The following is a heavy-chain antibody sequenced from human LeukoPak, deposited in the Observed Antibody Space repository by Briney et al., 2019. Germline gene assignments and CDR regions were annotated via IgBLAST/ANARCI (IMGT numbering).Heavy chain of an antibody. CDR3: AFNVLSPYYDFWSGYQRDVDY. Sequence: SETLSLTCAVYGGSFSVYYWSWIRQPPGKGLEWIGEINHSGSTNYNPSLKSRVTISVDTSKNQFSLKLSSVTAADTAVYYCAFNVLSPYYDFWSGYQRDVDYWGQGTLVTVSS. CDR2: INHSGST. J-gene: IGHJ4*02. CDR1: GGSFSVYY. V-gene: IGHV4-34*01. D-gene: IGHD3-3*01.